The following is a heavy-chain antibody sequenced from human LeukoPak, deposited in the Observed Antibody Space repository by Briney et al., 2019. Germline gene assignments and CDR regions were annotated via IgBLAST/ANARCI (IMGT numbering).Heavy chain of an antibody. CDR3: ARLNRITMVRGNSVWFDP. J-gene: IGHJ5*02. D-gene: IGHD3-10*01. Sequence: ASVKVSCKASGYTFTSYDINWVRQATGQGLEWMGWMNPNSGNTGYAQKFQGRVTMTRNTSISTAYMELSSLRSEDTAVYYCARLNRITMVRGNSVWFDPWGQGTLVTVSS. CDR2: MNPNSGNT. V-gene: IGHV1-8*01. CDR1: GYTFTSYD.